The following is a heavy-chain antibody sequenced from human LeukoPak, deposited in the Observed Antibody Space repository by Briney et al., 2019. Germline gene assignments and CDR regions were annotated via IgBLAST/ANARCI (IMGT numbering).Heavy chain of an antibody. D-gene: IGHD3-10*01. Sequence: GGSLRLSCAASGFTFSSYGMHWVRQAPGKGLEWVAFIRYDGSNKYYADSVKGRFTISRDNSKNTLYLQMNSLRAEDTAVYYCARGWELIKVRAAFDIWGQGTMVTVSS. J-gene: IGHJ3*02. CDR1: GFTFSSYG. V-gene: IGHV3-30*02. CDR3: ARGWELIKVRAAFDI. CDR2: IRYDGSNK.